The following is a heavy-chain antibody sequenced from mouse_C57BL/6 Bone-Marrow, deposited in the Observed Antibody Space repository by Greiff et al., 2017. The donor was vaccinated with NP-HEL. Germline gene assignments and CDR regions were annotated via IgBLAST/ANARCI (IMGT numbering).Heavy chain of an antibody. V-gene: IGHV10-1*01. Sequence: DVKLVESGGGLVQPKGSLKLSCAASGFSFNTYAMNWVRQAPGKGLEWVARIRSKSNNYATYYADSVKDRFTISRDDSESMLYLQMNNLKTEDTAMDNCVRTTVVAEGYAMDYWGQGTSVTVSS. CDR1: GFSFNTYA. CDR3: VRTTVVAEGYAMDY. D-gene: IGHD1-1*01. J-gene: IGHJ4*01. CDR2: IRSKSNNYAT.